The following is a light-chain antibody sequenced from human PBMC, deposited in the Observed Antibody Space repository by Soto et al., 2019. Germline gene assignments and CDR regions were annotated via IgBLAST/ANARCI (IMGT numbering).Light chain of an antibody. CDR2: DAS. V-gene: IGKV1-5*01. J-gene: IGKJ1*01. CDR3: QQYNTPAT. Sequence: DIPMTQSPSTLSASVGDRVTITCRASQSISSWLAWYQQKPGKAPKLLIYDASSLESGVPSRFSGSGSGTEFTLPISSLQPDDFATSYCQQYNTPATFGQGTKVEIK. CDR1: QSISSW.